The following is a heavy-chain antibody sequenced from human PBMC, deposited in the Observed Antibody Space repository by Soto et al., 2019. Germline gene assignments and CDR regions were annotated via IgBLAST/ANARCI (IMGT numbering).Heavy chain of an antibody. CDR3: ARDPGRRPGYFDY. Sequence: ASVKVSCKASGGTFSSYAISWVRQAPGQGLEWMGGIIPIVGTANYAQKFQGRVTITADESTSTAYMELSSLRSEDTAVYYCARDPGRRPGYFDYWGPGTMMTFYS. D-gene: IGHD1-1*01. CDR1: GGTFSSYA. CDR2: IIPIVGTA. J-gene: IGHJ4*02. V-gene: IGHV1-69*13.